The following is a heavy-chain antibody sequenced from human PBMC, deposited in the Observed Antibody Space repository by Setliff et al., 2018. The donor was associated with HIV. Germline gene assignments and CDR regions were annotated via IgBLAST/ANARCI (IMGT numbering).Heavy chain of an antibody. V-gene: IGHV5-51*01. D-gene: IGHD2-21*02. J-gene: IGHJ4*02. CDR1: GYTFTDYW. CDR2: IYPGDSDT. Sequence: GESLKISCKASGYTFTDYWIGWVRQMPGKGLEWMAIIYPGDSDTRYSPSFQGQVTNSADKSISTAYLQWSSLKASDTAMYYCARLSVVTATRIYYFDYWGQGTLVTVSS. CDR3: ARLSVVTATRIYYFDY.